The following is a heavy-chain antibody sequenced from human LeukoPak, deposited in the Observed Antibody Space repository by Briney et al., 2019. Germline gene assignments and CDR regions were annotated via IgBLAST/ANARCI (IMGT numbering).Heavy chain of an antibody. CDR1: GFTFSSYA. Sequence: GGSLRLSCAASGFTFSSYAMHWVRQAPGKGLEWVAVISYDGSNKYYADSVKGRFTISRDNSKNTLYLQMNSLRAEDTAVYYCARDPLGVVQNYYYYGMDVWGQGTTVTVSS. J-gene: IGHJ6*02. D-gene: IGHD3-3*01. CDR3: ARDPLGVVQNYYYYGMDV. V-gene: IGHV3-30*04. CDR2: ISYDGSNK.